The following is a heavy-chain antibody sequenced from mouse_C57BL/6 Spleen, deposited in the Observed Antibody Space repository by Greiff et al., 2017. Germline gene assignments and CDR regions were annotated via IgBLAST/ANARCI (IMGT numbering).Heavy chain of an antibody. J-gene: IGHJ4*01. CDR3: ARSPYGLYAMDY. CDR1: GYTFTSYW. D-gene: IGHD1-1*02. V-gene: IGHV1-7*01. CDR2: INPSSGYT. Sequence: VQRVESGAELAKPGASVKLSCKASGYTFTSYWMHWVKQRPGKGLEWIGYINPSSGYTKYNQKFKDKATLTADKSSSTAYMQLSSLTYEDSAVYYCARSPYGLYAMDYWGQGTSVTVSS.